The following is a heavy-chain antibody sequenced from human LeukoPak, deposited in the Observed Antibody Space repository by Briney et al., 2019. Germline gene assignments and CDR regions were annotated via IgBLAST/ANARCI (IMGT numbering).Heavy chain of an antibody. CDR3: ARRLTYTYGYDY. D-gene: IGHD5-18*01. CDR2: IYPGDSDN. J-gene: IGHJ4*02. V-gene: IGHV5-51*01. Sequence: GESLKISCKGSGYTFTTYWIGWVRQMSGKGVEWMGIIYPGDSDNRYSPSFQGQVTISADKSISTAYLQWSSLKASDTDMYYCARRLTYTYGYDYWGQGTLVTVSS. CDR1: GYTFTTYW.